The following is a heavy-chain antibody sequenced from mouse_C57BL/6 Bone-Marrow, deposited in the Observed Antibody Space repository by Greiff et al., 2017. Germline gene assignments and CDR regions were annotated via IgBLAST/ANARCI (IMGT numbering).Heavy chain of an antibody. D-gene: IGHD2-3*01. CDR2: FDPDNGDN. Sequence: EVQLQQSGAELVRPGASVTMSCTASGYYIKADYMHWVKQRPEKGLEWIGWFDPDNGDNEYDTKFQGKATITAVTSSNTFYLLLISLTSVDTAVYYCTTYDGYYPRFDYWGQGTPLTVSS. V-gene: IGHV14-4*01. J-gene: IGHJ2*01. CDR3: TTYDGYYPRFDY. CDR1: GYYIKADY.